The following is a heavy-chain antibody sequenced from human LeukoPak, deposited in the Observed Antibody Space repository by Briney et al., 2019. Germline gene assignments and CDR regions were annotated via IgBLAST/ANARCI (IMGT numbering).Heavy chain of an antibody. V-gene: IGHV6-1*01. CDR3: AREGRYSSSWYDWFDP. J-gene: IGHJ5*02. Sequence: SQTLSLTCAISGDSVSSNSAAWNWIRQSPSRGLEWLGRTYYRSKWYNDYAVSVKSRITNNPDTSKNQFSLQLNSVTPEDTAVYYCAREGRYSSSWYDWFDPWGQGTLVTVSS. CDR2: TYYRSKWYN. D-gene: IGHD6-13*01. CDR1: GDSVSSNSAA.